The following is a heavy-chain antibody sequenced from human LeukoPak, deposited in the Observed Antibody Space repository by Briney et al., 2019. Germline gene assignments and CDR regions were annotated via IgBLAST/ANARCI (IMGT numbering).Heavy chain of an antibody. J-gene: IGHJ4*02. CDR2: INPSGGST. D-gene: IGHD5-12*01. Sequence: ASVKVSCKASGYTYTSYYMHWVRQAPGQGLEWMGIINPSGGSTSYAQKFQGRVTMTRDTSTSTVYMELSSLRSEDTAVYYCARDIGIVATTSRYFDYWGQGTLVTVSS. CDR3: ARDIGIVATTSRYFDY. CDR1: GYTYTSYY. V-gene: IGHV1-46*01.